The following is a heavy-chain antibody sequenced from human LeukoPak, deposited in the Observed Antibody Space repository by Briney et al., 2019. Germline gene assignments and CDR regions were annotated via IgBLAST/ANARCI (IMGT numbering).Heavy chain of an antibody. CDR1: VDSISSYY. Sequence: SETLSLTCSVSVDSISSYYGSWIQQPAGKGLEWIGRIYTSGSTNYNPSLKSRVTMSVDTSKNQFSLKLSSVTAADTAVYYCAREITIFGVVADAFDIWGQGTMVTVSS. V-gene: IGHV4-4*07. CDR3: AREITIFGVVADAFDI. CDR2: IYTSGST. D-gene: IGHD3-3*01. J-gene: IGHJ3*02.